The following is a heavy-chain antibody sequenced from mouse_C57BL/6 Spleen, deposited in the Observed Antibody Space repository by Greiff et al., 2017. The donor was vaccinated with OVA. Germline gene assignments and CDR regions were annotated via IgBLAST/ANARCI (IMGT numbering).Heavy chain of an antibody. CDR1: GFTFSSYA. J-gene: IGHJ4*01. Sequence: DVKLVESGGGLVKPGGSLKLSCAASGFTFSSYAMSWVRQTPEKRLEWVATISDGGSYTYYPDNVKGRFTISRDNAKNNLYLQMSHLKSEDTAMYYCATYYYGVYAMDYWGQGTSVTVSS. V-gene: IGHV5-4*03. D-gene: IGHD1-1*01. CDR3: ATYYYGVYAMDY. CDR2: ISDGGSYT.